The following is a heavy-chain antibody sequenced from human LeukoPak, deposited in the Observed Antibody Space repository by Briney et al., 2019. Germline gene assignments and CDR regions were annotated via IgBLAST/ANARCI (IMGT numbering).Heavy chain of an antibody. V-gene: IGHV3-21*01. CDR3: ARDLAGDY. CDR2: ISSSSSYI. Sequence: GGSLRLSCAASGFTFSSYGIHWVRQAPGKGLEWVSSISSSSSYIYYADSVKGRFTISRDNAKNSLYLQMNSLRAEDTAVYYCARDLAGDYWGQGTLVTVSS. CDR1: GFTFSSYG. J-gene: IGHJ4*02. D-gene: IGHD3-3*02.